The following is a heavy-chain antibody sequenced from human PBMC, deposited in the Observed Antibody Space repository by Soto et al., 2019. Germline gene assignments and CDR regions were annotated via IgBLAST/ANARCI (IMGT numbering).Heavy chain of an antibody. Sequence: TLSLTCTVSGGSISSGGYYWSWIRQHPGKGLEWIGYIYYSGSTYYNPSLKSRVTISVDTSKNQFSLKLSSVTAADTAVYYCAREVVATRNWFDPWGQGTLVTVSS. J-gene: IGHJ5*02. CDR2: IYYSGST. CDR3: AREVVATRNWFDP. D-gene: IGHD5-12*01. CDR1: GGSISSGGYY. V-gene: IGHV4-31*03.